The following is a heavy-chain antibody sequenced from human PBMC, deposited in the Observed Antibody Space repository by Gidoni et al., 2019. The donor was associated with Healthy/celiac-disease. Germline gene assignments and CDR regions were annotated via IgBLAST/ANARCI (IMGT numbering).Heavy chain of an antibody. V-gene: IGHV3-30*18. J-gene: IGHJ6*02. CDR2: ISYDGSNK. Sequence: QVQLVESGVGVVQPGRSLRLSCAAPGFTFSSYGMHWVRQAPGKGLEWVAVISYDGSNKYYADSVKGRFTISRDNSKNTLYLQMNSLRAEDTAVYYCAKADGDPYYYYYGMDVWGQGTTVTVSS. CDR3: AKADGDPYYYYYGMDV. CDR1: GFTFSSYG. D-gene: IGHD4-17*01.